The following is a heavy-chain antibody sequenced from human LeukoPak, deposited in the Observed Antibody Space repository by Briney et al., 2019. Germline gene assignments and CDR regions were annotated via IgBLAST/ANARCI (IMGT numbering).Heavy chain of an antibody. CDR3: ARVGYRN. CDR1: GGSFSGYC. V-gene: IGHV4-34*01. J-gene: IGHJ4*02. Sequence: SETLSLTCAVYGGSFSGYCWSWIRQPPGKGLEWIGEINHSGSTNYNPSLKSRVTISVDTSKNQFSLKLSSVTAADTAVYYCARVGYRNWGQGTLVTVSS. D-gene: IGHD1-14*01. CDR2: INHSGST.